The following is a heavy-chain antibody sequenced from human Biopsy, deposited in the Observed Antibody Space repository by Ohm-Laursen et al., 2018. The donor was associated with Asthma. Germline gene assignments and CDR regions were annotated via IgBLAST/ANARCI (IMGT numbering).Heavy chain of an antibody. CDR2: LIPVLGTP. CDR3: ARGYSGSDRIVYYYSGLEV. D-gene: IGHD5-12*01. J-gene: IGHJ6*02. CDR1: GDSFSNYA. Sequence: SSVKVSCKASGDSFSNYAISWVRQAPGQGLEWMGGLIPVLGTPDHAQMFEGRVTITADESTSTAYTELSSLSSEDTAVYYCARGYSGSDRIVYYYSGLEVWGQGTLVTVSS. V-gene: IGHV1-69*01.